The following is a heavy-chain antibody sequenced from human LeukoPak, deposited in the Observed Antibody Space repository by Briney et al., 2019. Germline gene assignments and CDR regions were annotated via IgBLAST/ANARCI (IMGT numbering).Heavy chain of an antibody. J-gene: IGHJ4*02. Sequence: SETLSLTCAVYGGSFSGYYWSWIRQPPGKGLEWIGEINHSGSTNYNPSLKSRVTISVDTSKNQFSLKLSSVTAADTAVYYCAGDTSLLEDHCSSTSCYPWGQGTLVTVSS. CDR3: AGDTSLLEDHCSSTSCYP. V-gene: IGHV4-34*01. D-gene: IGHD2-2*01. CDR1: GGSFSGYY. CDR2: INHSGST.